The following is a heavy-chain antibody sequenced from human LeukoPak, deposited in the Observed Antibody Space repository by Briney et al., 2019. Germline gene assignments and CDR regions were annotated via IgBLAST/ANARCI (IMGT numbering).Heavy chain of an antibody. Sequence: SEALSLTCAVSGYSINSCCYWGWIRQPPGRGLEWIGSIYHSGSTYYNPSLKSRVTMSVDTSKNQFSLKLSSVTAADTAVYYCARGVVVSPAPLYYMDVWGKGATVTVSS. D-gene: IGHD2-15*01. CDR1: GYSINSCCY. CDR3: ARGVVVSPAPLYYMDV. CDR2: IYHSGST. J-gene: IGHJ6*03. V-gene: IGHV4-38-2*01.